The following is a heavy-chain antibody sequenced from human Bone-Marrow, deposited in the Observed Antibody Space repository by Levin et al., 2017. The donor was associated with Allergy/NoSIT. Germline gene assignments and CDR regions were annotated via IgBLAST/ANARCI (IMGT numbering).Heavy chain of an antibody. Sequence: PGGSLRLSCAASGFTVRNYMRWFRQAPGKGLEWVSLIYSGGDTRYADSVKGRFTISRDTSKNTLSLQMNSLRTDDTAVYYCACEGVVRVGGDYWGQGALVAVSA. V-gene: IGHV3-53*01. CDR3: ACEGVVRVGGDY. J-gene: IGHJ4*02. CDR2: IYSGGDT. CDR1: GFTVRNY. D-gene: IGHD4-23*01.